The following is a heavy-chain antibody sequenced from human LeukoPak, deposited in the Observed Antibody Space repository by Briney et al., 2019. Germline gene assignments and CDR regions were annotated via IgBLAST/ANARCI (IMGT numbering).Heavy chain of an antibody. J-gene: IGHJ5*02. D-gene: IGHD4-17*01. CDR3: ARGPLHYGDPNWFDP. Sequence: SETLSLTCAVSGGSISSGGYSWSWIRQPPGKGLEWIGYIYHSGSTYYNPSLKSRVTISVDRSKSQFSLKLSSVTAADTAVYYCARGPLHYGDPNWFDPWGQGTLVTVSS. CDR1: GGSISSGGYS. V-gene: IGHV4-30-2*01. CDR2: IYHSGST.